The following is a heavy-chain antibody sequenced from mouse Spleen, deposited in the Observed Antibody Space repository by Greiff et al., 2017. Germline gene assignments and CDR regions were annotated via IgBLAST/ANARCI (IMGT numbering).Heavy chain of an antibody. J-gene: IGHJ4*01. D-gene: IGHD2-3*01. CDR3: ARSYDGLHVGDAMDY. Sequence: EVQGVESGGGLVKPGGSLKFSCAASGFTFSDYYMYWVRQTPEKRLEWVATISDGGSYTYYPDSVKGRFTISRDNAKNNLYLQMSSLKSEDTAMYYCARSYDGLHVGDAMDYWGQGTSVTVSS. CDR2: ISDGGSYT. CDR1: GFTFSDYY. V-gene: IGHV5-4*02.